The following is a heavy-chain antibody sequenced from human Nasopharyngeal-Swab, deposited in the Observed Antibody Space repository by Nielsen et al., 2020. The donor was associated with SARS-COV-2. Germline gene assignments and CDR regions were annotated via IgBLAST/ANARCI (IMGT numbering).Heavy chain of an antibody. CDR3: ARDHSGIYAYYGMDV. J-gene: IGHJ6*02. CDR1: GFTFSSYE. Sequence: GESLKISCAASGFTFSSYEMNWVRQAPGKGLEWVSYISSSGSTIYYADSVKGRFTISRDNAKNSLYLQMNSLRAEDTAVYYCARDHSGIYAYYGMDVWGQGTTVTVSS. CDR2: ISSSGSTI. D-gene: IGHD1-26*01. V-gene: IGHV3-48*03.